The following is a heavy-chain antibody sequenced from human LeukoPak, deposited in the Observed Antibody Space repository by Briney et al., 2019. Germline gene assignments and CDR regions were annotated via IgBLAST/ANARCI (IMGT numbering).Heavy chain of an antibody. CDR2: ISYSGST. Sequence: SETLSLTCTVSGDSINNYYRNWIRQPPGKGLEWIGYISYSGSTNYNPSLKSRVIISVGTSKKQFTLKLSSVTAADTAVYYCARLYGGNSNNSYCDYWGQGTVVPVSS. CDR3: ARLYGGNSNNSYCDY. V-gene: IGHV4-59*08. CDR1: GDSINNYY. J-gene: IGHJ4*02. D-gene: IGHD4-23*01.